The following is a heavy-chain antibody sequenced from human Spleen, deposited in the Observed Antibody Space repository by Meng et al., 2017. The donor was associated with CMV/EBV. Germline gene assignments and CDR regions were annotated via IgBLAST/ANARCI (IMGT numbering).Heavy chain of an antibody. CDR2: IRNDGST. Sequence: GGSLRLSCAVSGFSVTSNYMTWVRQAPGKGLEWVSFIRNDGSTAYTASVQGRFTVSRDISKNTVYLHMSSLRAEDTARYYCARGWGRFDYWGQGTLVTVSS. J-gene: IGHJ4*02. D-gene: IGHD2-21*02. CDR1: GFSVTSNY. V-gene: IGHV3-53*01. CDR3: ARGWGRFDY.